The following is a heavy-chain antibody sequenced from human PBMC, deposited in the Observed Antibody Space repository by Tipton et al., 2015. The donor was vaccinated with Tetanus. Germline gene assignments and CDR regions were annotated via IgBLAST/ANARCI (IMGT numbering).Heavy chain of an antibody. V-gene: IGHV3-23*01. CDR1: GFSFSSYA. CDR2: LSGSGSAT. CDR3: AKSKRGYSYGSFDD. J-gene: IGHJ4*02. D-gene: IGHD5-18*01. Sequence: SLRLSCAASGFSFSSYAMSWVRQAPGKGLEWVSTLSGSGSATYYAGSGGGRCTISRDNAKNSLFLQMDSLRAEDTAVYFCAKSKRGYSYGSFDDWGQGTLVAVSS.